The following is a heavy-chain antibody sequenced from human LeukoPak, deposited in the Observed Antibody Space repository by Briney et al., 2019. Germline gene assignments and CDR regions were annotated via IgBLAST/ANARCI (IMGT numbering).Heavy chain of an antibody. CDR1: GGTFSSYA. CDR2: IIPIFGTA. J-gene: IGHJ4*02. CDR3: ASTSPRGDSSGYYYVD. V-gene: IGHV1-69*05. D-gene: IGHD3-22*01. Sequence: SVKVSCEASGGTFSSYAINWVRQAPGQGLEWMGGIIPIFGTANYAQKFQGRVTITTDESTSTAYMELSSLRSEDTAVYYCASTSPRGDSSGYYYVDWGQGTLVTVSS.